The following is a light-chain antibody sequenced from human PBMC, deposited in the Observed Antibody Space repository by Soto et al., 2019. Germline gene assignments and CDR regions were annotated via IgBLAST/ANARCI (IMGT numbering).Light chain of an antibody. J-gene: IGKJ4*01. CDR2: AAS. CDR1: QGISSR. V-gene: IGKV1-12*01. Sequence: DIQMTQSPSSVSASVGDRVTITSRASQGISSRLAWYQQKPGKAPNLLIYAASNLQSGVPSRFSGSGSETDFTLTIGSLQPEDFATYYCQQANSFPLTFGGGPKVEIK. CDR3: QQANSFPLT.